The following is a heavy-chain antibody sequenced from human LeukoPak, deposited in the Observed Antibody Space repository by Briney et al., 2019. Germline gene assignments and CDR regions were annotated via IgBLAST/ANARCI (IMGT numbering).Heavy chain of an antibody. V-gene: IGHV4-59*12. CDR1: GGSISSYY. J-gene: IGHJ4*02. CDR3: AREEVVPAAKYRHFDY. CDR2: IYYSGST. D-gene: IGHD2-2*01. Sequence: SETLSLTCTVSGGSISSYYWSWIRQPPGKGLEWIGYIYYSGSTNYNPSLKSRVTISVDTSKNQFSLKLSSVTAADTAVYYCAREEVVPAAKYRHFDYWGQGTLVTVSS.